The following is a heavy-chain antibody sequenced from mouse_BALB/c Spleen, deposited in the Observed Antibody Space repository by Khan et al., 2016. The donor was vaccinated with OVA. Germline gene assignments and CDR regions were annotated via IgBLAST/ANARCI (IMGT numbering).Heavy chain of an antibody. J-gene: IGHJ2*01. CDR1: GYTFTNYG. CDR3: ARTGRAFDY. Sequence: QIQLVQSGPELKKPGETVKISCKASGYTFTNYGMNWVKQAPGKGLKWMGWINTNTGEPTYAEEFKGRFAFSLETSASTAYLQINNLKNEDTATYFCARTGRAFDYWGKGTTLTVSS. V-gene: IGHV9-3*02. D-gene: IGHD3-1*01. CDR2: INTNTGEP.